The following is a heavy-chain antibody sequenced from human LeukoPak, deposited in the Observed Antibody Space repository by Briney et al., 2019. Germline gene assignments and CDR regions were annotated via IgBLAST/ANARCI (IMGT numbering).Heavy chain of an antibody. V-gene: IGHV4-4*02. Sequence: SETLSLTCAVSGGSISSSNWWSWVRQPPGKGLEWIGEIYHSGSTNYNPSLKSRVTISVDKSKNQFSLKLSSVTAADTAVYYCARSSGHCSGGSCKGGFDYWGQGTLVTVSS. CDR1: GGSISSSNW. D-gene: IGHD2-15*01. CDR2: IYHSGST. J-gene: IGHJ4*02. CDR3: ARSSGHCSGGSCKGGFDY.